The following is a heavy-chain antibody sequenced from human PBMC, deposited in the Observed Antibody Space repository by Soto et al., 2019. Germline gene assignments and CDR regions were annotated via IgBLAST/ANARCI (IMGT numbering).Heavy chain of an antibody. CDR3: AKEVTSGSYSHYYYGLDV. CDR2: ISGSGNRT. Sequence: EVQLLESGGGLVQPGGSLRLSCAASGFTLSSYAMSWVRQAPGKGLEWVSAISGSGNRTFHADSVKGRLTISRDNAKNALYLQMNSLRVQDTAVYYCAKEVTSGSYSHYYYGLDVWGQGTMVTVSS. CDR1: GFTLSSYA. V-gene: IGHV3-23*01. J-gene: IGHJ6*02. D-gene: IGHD1-26*01.